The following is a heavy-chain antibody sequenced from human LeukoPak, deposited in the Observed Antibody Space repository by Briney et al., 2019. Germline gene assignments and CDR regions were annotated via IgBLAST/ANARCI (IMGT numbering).Heavy chain of an antibody. CDR2: IYYIGST. Sequence: SETLSLTCTVSGGSISSYYWSWVRQPPGKGLEWVGYIYYIGSTNYNPSLKSRVTVSADTSKNQFSLELSSVPAADTAVYYCARDWDYYGSGSYYTIGHAFDIWGQGTMVTVSS. J-gene: IGHJ3*02. CDR3: ARDWDYYGSGSYYTIGHAFDI. CDR1: GGSISSYY. D-gene: IGHD3-10*01. V-gene: IGHV4-59*01.